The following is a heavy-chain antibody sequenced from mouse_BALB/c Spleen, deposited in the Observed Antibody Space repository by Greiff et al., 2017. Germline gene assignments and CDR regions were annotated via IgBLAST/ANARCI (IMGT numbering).Heavy chain of an antibody. V-gene: IGHV5-6-2*01. CDR1: GFTFSSYY. J-gene: IGHJ4*01. Sequence: EVQRVESGGGLVKLGGSLKLSCAASGFTFSSYYMSWVRQTPEKRLELVAAINSNGGSTYYPDTVKGRFTISRDNAKNTLYLQMSSLKSEDTALYYCARRASQYDAMDYWGQGTSVTVSA. CDR2: INSNGGST. CDR3: ARRASQYDAMDY.